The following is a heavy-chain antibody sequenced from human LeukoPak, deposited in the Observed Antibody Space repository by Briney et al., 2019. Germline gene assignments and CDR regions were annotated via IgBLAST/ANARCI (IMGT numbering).Heavy chain of an antibody. CDR2: INPTVGDT. CDR1: GYTLTSYY. J-gene: IGHJ3*02. V-gene: IGHV1-46*01. CDR3: ARYGFSTIWQGGWHAFDI. D-gene: IGHD6-13*01. Sequence: ASVKVSCKASGYTLTSYYMHWVRQAPGQGLEWMGIINPTVGDTIYAQKFQGRATMTRDMSTSTVYMELSSLRSDDTAVYYCARYGFSTIWQGGWHAFDIWGQGTMVTVSS.